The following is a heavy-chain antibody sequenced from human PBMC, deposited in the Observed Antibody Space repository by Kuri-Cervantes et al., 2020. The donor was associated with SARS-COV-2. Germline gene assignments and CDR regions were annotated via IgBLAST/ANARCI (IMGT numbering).Heavy chain of an antibody. J-gene: IGHJ6*03. Sequence: GESLKISCAASRFSFSSYTLHWVRQAPGKGLECVAVISYDGSNKYYADSVKGRFTISRDNSKNTLYLQMNSLRAEDTAVYYCAKLFGKAAAGNRYYYYYMDVWGKGTTVTVSS. V-gene: IGHV3-30-3*01. D-gene: IGHD6-13*01. CDR1: RFSFSSYT. CDR2: ISYDGSNK. CDR3: AKLFGKAAAGNRYYYYYMDV.